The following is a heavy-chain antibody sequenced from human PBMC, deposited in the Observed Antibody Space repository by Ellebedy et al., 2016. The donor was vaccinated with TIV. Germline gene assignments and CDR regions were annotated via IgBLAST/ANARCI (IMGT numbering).Heavy chain of an antibody. CDR2: SRDKANSYNT. CDR1: GFTFSSYS. CDR3: WRVECGGFYAY. D-gene: IGHD2-21*01. J-gene: IGHJ4*02. V-gene: IGHV3-72*01. Sequence: PGGSLRLSCAASGFTFSSYSMNWVRQAPGKGLEWVGRSRDKANSYNTDYAASVKGRFTISRDDSQSSLYLQMNSLKTEETALYYCWRVECGGFYAYWGQGTLVTVSS.